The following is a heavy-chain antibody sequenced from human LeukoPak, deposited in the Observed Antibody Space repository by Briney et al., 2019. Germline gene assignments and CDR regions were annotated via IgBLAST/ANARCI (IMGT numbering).Heavy chain of an antibody. CDR3: ARDWSLDVVVIAAARGDAFVS. J-gene: IGHJ3*02. D-gene: IGHD2-15*01. V-gene: IGHV3-21*01. CDR2: ISSSGASI. CDR1: GFTFSGYN. Sequence: PGGSLRLSCAASGFTFSGYNMNWVRHAPGKGLERVSSISSSGASIYYVDSVKGRFTISRDNAKNSLYLQMNSLRAEDKAVYYCARDWSLDVVVIAAARGDAFVSWGQGTMVTVSS.